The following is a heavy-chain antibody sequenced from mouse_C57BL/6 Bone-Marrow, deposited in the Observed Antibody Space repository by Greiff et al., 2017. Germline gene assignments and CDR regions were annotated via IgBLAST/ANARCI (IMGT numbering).Heavy chain of an antibody. CDR1: GYSITSGYY. V-gene: IGHV3-6*01. CDR2: ISYDGSN. J-gene: IGHJ4*01. Sequence: ESGPGLVKPSQSLSLTCSVTGYSITSGYYWNWIRQFPGNKLEWMGYISYDGSNNYNPSLKNRISITRDTSKNQFFLTLNSVTTEDTATYYCARGFKGAMDYWGQGTSVTVSS. CDR3: ARGFKGAMDY.